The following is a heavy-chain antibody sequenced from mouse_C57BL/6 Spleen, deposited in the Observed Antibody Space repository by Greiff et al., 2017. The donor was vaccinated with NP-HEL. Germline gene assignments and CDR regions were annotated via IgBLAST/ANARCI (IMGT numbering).Heavy chain of an antibody. Sequence: EVKLVESGGGLVKPGGSLKLSCAASGFTFSDYGMHWVRQAPEKGLEWVAYISSGSSTIYYADTVKGRFTISRDNAKNTLLLQMTSLRSEDTAMYYCARFGTGGAMDYWGQGTSVTVSS. D-gene: IGHD2-14*01. CDR3: ARFGTGGAMDY. CDR2: ISSGSSTI. V-gene: IGHV5-17*01. CDR1: GFTFSDYG. J-gene: IGHJ4*01.